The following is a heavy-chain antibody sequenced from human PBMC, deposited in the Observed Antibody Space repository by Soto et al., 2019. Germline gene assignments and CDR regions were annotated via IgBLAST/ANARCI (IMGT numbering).Heavy chain of an antibody. Sequence: GGELRLSCAASGVSFSSNSINWVRQAPGQGLEWISSISPSGGYTDLADSVKGRFTISRDNAKNSVYLQMNSLRAEDTAVYYCAPSRGYSGYPQWLWSPGTLVIVSS. D-gene: IGHD5-12*01. J-gene: IGHJ4*02. CDR1: GVSFSSNS. CDR3: APSRGYSGYPQWL. V-gene: IGHV3-21*06. CDR2: ISPSGGYT.